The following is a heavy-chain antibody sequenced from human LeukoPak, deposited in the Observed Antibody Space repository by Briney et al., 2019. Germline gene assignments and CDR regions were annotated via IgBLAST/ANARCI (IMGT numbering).Heavy chain of an antibody. CDR1: GFTLSNFA. D-gene: IGHD5-12*01. CDR3: ARDSFYTGYDRGFGY. J-gene: IGHJ4*02. CDR2: ISTNGSRA. V-gene: IGHV3-64*02. Sequence: GGSLRLSCTASGFTLSNFAMHWVRQSPDKGLQYVSAISTNGSRAFYADSVKGRFIISRDNSKNTLYLQMGSLRGEDTAVYYCARDSFYTGYDRGFGYWGQGTLVTVSS.